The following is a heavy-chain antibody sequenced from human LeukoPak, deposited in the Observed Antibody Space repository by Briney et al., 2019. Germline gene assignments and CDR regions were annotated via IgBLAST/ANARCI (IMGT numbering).Heavy chain of an antibody. CDR3: ARAKYYYGSGSYPNYYYYYMDV. J-gene: IGHJ6*03. V-gene: IGHV1-69*05. CDR1: GGTFSSYA. CDR2: IIPIFGTA. Sequence: ASVKVSCKASGGTFSSYAISWVRQAPGQGLEWMGGIIPIFGTANYAQKFQGRVTITTDESTSTAYMELSSLRSEDTAVYYCARAKYYYGSGSYPNYYYYYMDVWGKGTTVTVPS. D-gene: IGHD3-10*01.